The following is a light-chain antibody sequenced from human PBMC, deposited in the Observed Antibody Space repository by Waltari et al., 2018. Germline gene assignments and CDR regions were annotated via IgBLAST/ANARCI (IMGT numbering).Light chain of an antibody. V-gene: IGKV1-39*01. CDR2: AAS. J-gene: IGKJ4*01. CDR3: QQSFSIPLT. CDR1: HTISSY. Sequence: DIQMTQSPFALSASVGARDTITCRASHTISSYLTRYQHKPGQVPKLLIYAASTLQSGVSSRFSGSGSGTDFTLTISSLQPEDFATYFCQQSFSIPLTFGGGTKVEIK.